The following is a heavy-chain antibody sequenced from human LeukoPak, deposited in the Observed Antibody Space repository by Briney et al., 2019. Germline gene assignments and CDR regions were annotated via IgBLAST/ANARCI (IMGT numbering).Heavy chain of an antibody. CDR1: GFTVSSNY. Sequence: PGGSLRLSCAASGFTVSSNYMSWVRQAPGKGLEWVSVIYSGGSTYYADSVKGRFTISRDNSKNTLYLQMNSLRAEDTAVYYCALDYYDSSGPSVWGQGTLLTVSS. V-gene: IGHV3-66*01. D-gene: IGHD3-22*01. J-gene: IGHJ4*02. CDR3: ALDYYDSSGPSV. CDR2: IYSGGST.